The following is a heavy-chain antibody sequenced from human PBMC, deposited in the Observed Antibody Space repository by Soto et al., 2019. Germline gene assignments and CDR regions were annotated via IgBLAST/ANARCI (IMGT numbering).Heavy chain of an antibody. J-gene: IGHJ4*02. D-gene: IGHD2-15*01. V-gene: IGHV3-48*01. CDR2: ISSSSSTI. Sequence: EVQLVESGGGLVQPGGSLRLSCAASGFTFSSYSMNWVRQAPGKGLEWVSYISSSSSTISYADSVKGRFTISRDNAKNSLYLQMNSLRAEDTAVYYCARGWGGSCFDYWGQGTLVTVSS. CDR1: GFTFSSYS. CDR3: ARGWGGSCFDY.